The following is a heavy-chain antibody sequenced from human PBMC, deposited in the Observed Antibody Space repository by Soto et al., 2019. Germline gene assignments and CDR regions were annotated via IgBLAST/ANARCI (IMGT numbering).Heavy chain of an antibody. D-gene: IGHD2-2*02. J-gene: IGHJ4*02. V-gene: IGHV4-34*01. CDR3: ARGSRRYCSSTSCYTSRYFDY. Sequence: SETLSLTCAVDGGSFSGYYWSWIRQPPGKGLEWIGEINHSGSTNYNPSLKSRVTISVDTSKNQFSLKLSSVTAADTAVYYCARGSRRYCSSTSCYTSRYFDYWGQGTLVTVSS. CDR2: INHSGST. CDR1: GGSFSGYY.